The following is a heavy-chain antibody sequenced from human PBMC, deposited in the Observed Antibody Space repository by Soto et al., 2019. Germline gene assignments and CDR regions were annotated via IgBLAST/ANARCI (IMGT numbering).Heavy chain of an antibody. V-gene: IGHV3-48*01. CDR2: ISSSSNSI. Sequence: GGSLRLSCAASGFTFSRYSMNWVRQAPGKGLEWVSYISSSSNSIYYADSVEGRFTISRDNAKNSLHLQMNSLRAEDTAVYYCAKDNRGSYWGQGTLVTVSS. CDR1: GFTFSRYS. J-gene: IGHJ4*02. CDR3: AKDNRGSY. D-gene: IGHD3-10*01.